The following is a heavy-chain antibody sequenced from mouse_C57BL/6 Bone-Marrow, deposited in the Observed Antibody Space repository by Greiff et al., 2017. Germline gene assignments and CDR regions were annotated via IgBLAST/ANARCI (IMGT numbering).Heavy chain of an antibody. CDR3: TSRIYYSNRYAMYY. CDR1: GFTFSNSW. CDR2: IRLKSDNYAT. D-gene: IGHD2-5*01. V-gene: IGHV6-3*01. Sequence: EVPVVESGGGLVQPGGSMKLSCVAPGFTFSNSWMNWVRQSPEKGLECVAQIRLKSDNYATHYAESVKGRFTISRDVSKSSVYLQMNNLRAEDTGINYCTSRIYYSNRYAMYYWGQGTSGAVSS. J-gene: IGHJ4*01.